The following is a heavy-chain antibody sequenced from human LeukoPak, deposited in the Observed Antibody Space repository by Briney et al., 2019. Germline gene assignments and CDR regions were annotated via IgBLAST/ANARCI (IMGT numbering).Heavy chain of an antibody. CDR3: ARASRYYGSGSYADY. D-gene: IGHD3-10*01. CDR1: GGSISSYY. V-gene: IGHV4-59*01. Sequence: SETLSLTCTVSGGSISSYYWSWIRQPPGKGLEWIGYIHYSGSTNYNPSLKSRVTISVDTSKNQFSLKLSSVTAADTAVYYCARASRYYGSGSYADYWGQGTLVTVSS. CDR2: IHYSGST. J-gene: IGHJ4*02.